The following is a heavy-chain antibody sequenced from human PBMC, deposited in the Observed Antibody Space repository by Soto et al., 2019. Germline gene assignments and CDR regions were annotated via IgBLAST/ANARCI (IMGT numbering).Heavy chain of an antibody. Sequence: ASVKVSCKASGYTFTSYAMHWVRQAPGQRLEWMGWINAGNGNTKYSQKFQGRVTITRDTSASTAYMELSSLRSEDTAVYYCGRDEVGKWPTRYWGQGTLVTVSS. V-gene: IGHV1-3*01. D-gene: IGHD3-16*01. CDR1: GYTFTSYA. CDR3: GRDEVGKWPTRY. J-gene: IGHJ4*02. CDR2: INAGNGNT.